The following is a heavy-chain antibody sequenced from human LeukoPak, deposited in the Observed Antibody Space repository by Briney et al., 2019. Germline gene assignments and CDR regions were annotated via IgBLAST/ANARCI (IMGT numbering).Heavy chain of an antibody. CDR1: GFTFSRFG. CDR3: SKEGGLYRPLDY. V-gene: IGHV4-4*02. Sequence: GSLRLSCAASGFTFSRFGMTWVRQPPGKGLEWIGEVHLDGRTNYNPSLESRLTMSVAVAENQVSLKLQLDRLAAAADYYYSKEGGLYRPLDYWGQGTLVTVSS. J-gene: IGHJ4*02. CDR2: VHLDGRT.